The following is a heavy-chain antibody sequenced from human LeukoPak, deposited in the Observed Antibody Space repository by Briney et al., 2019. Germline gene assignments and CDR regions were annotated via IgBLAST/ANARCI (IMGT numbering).Heavy chain of an antibody. CDR1: GFTFSDYI. J-gene: IGHJ4*02. D-gene: IGHD3-3*01. V-gene: IGHV3-72*01. Sequence: GGSLRLSCAASGFTFSDYILDWVRQAPGKGLEWLGRIRRKGQSYTTEYAASVKGRFTISRDNAKNSLYLQMNSLRAEDTALYYCAKDKGRIYYAFDYWGQGTLVTVSS. CDR3: AKDKGRIYYAFDY. CDR2: IRRKGQSYTT.